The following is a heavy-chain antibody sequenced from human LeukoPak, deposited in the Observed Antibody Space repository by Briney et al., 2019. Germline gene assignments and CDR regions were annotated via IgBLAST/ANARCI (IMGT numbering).Heavy chain of an antibody. J-gene: IGHJ6*04. D-gene: IGHD3-9*01. V-gene: IGHV3-74*01. CDR3: ARGDDILTAYYYYYGMDV. CDR1: GFTFSSYW. Sequence: GGSRRLSCAASGFTFSSYWMHWVRQAPGKGLVWVSRINSDGSSTSYADSVKGRFTISRDNDKNTLYLQMNSLRAEDTAVYYCARGDDILTAYYYYYGMDVWGKGTTVAVSS. CDR2: INSDGSST.